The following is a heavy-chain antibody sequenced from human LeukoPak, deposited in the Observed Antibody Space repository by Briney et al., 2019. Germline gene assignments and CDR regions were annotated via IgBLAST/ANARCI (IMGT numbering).Heavy chain of an antibody. CDR3: TRVYCSSSSCYNPDY. J-gene: IGHJ4*02. CDR1: GYTFTSYY. D-gene: IGHD2-2*02. V-gene: IGHV1-46*03. Sequence: ASVKVSCKTSGYTFTSYYMHWVRQAPGQGLEWMGIINLNGGSTKYAQKFQGRVTMTRDTSTSTVYIELSSLRSEDTAVYYCTRVYCSSSSCYNPDYWGQGTLVTVSS. CDR2: INLNGGST.